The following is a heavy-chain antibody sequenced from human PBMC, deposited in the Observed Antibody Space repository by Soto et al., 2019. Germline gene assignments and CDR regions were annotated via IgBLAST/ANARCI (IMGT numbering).Heavy chain of an antibody. Sequence: ESGGGVVQPGRSLRLSCAASGFTFSSYGMHWVRQAPGKGLEWVAVISYDGSNKYYADSVKGRFTISRDNSKNTLYLQMNSLRAEDTAVYYCAKDRKGYCTNGVCGGMDVWGQGTTVTVSS. CDR3: AKDRKGYCTNGVCGGMDV. CDR2: ISYDGSNK. V-gene: IGHV3-30*18. J-gene: IGHJ6*02. D-gene: IGHD2-8*01. CDR1: GFTFSSYG.